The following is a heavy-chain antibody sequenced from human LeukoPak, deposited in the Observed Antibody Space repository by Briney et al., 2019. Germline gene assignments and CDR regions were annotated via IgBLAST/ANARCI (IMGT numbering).Heavy chain of an antibody. Sequence: SETLSLTCTVSGGSISSSSYYWGWIRQPPGKGLEWIGYIYYSGSTNYNPSLKSRVTISVDTSKNQFSLKLSSVTAADTAVYYCAREKRFLEWLTLDYWGQGTLVTVSS. CDR2: IYYSGST. J-gene: IGHJ4*02. CDR3: AREKRFLEWLTLDY. D-gene: IGHD3-3*01. CDR1: GGSISSSSYY. V-gene: IGHV4-61*01.